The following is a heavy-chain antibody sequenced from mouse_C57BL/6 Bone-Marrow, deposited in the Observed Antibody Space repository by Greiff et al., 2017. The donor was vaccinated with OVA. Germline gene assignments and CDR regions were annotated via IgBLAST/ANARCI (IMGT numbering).Heavy chain of an antibody. CDR2: IDPSDSYT. D-gene: IGHD2-3*01. V-gene: IGHV1-59*01. Sequence: VQLQQPGAELVRPGTSVKLSCKASGYTFTSYWMHWVKQRPGQGLEWIGVIDPSDSYTNYNQKFKGKATLTVDTSSSTAYMQLISLTSEDSAVYYCARRGYYETAWFAYWGQGTLVTVSA. CDR3: ARRGYYETAWFAY. CDR1: GYTFTSYW. J-gene: IGHJ3*01.